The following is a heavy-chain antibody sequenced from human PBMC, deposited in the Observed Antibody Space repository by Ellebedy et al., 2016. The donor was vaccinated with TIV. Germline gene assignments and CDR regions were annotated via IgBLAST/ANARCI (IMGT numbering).Heavy chain of an antibody. Sequence: SETLSLTXAVYGGSFSGYYWTWIRQLPGKGLEWIGEINHSGSTNYNPSLKSRVTMSVDTSKNQFSLKLSSVTAADTAVYYCARSQGRRKATDYWGQGTLVTASS. V-gene: IGHV4-34*01. CDR3: ARSQGRRKATDY. D-gene: IGHD5-12*01. J-gene: IGHJ4*02. CDR1: GGSFSGYY. CDR2: INHSGST.